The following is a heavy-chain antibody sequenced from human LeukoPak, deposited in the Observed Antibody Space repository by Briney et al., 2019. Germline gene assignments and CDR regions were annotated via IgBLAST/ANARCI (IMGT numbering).Heavy chain of an antibody. V-gene: IGHV3-30*02. CDR1: GFTFKFYG. J-gene: IGHJ4*02. CDR2: IRYDGSDI. Sequence: GGSLRLSCAVSGFTFKFYGMHWVRQAPGKGLEWLAFIRYDGSDIYYADSAKGRFTISIDTSKTTVHLQMNSPRIDDTAVYYCATQNDGRHSYYSDFWGQGTLVTVSS. CDR3: ATQNDGRHSYYSDF. D-gene: IGHD3-10*01.